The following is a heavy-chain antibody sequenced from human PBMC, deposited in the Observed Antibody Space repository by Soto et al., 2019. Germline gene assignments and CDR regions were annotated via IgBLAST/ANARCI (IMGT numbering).Heavy chain of an antibody. Sequence: GGSLRLSCAASGFPFSSYGMHWVRQAPGKGLEWVAAMSYDGDKFYADTAKGRFTISRDDSKSILYVQMNSLRVEDTAIYYCASASRGHNFESTGYDYWGQGTQVTVSS. CDR1: GFPFSSYG. D-gene: IGHD3-22*01. CDR2: MSYDGDK. V-gene: IGHV3-30*03. J-gene: IGHJ4*02. CDR3: ASASRGHNFESTGYDY.